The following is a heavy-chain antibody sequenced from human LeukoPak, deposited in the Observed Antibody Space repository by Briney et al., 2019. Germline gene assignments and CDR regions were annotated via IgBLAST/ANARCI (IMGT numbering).Heavy chain of an antibody. CDR2: LRFDGSNE. J-gene: IGHJ4*02. CDR1: GFTVSSNY. CDR3: AKEGYVNGVVDY. D-gene: IGHD2-15*01. V-gene: IGHV3-30*02. Sequence: PGGSLRLSCAASGFTVSSNYMSWVRQAPGKGLEWVAFLRFDGSNEKYAESLKGRFTISRDNSKDTLYLQINTLRVDDSAVYYWAKEGYVNGVVDYWGQGTLVTVSS.